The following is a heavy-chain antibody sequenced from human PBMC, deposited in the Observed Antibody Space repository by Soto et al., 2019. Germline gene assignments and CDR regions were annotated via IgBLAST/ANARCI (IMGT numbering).Heavy chain of an antibody. CDR1: GYTFFTYD. CDR2: ISTYSGDT. CDR3: ARHHGPTTSENWFDP. Sequence: QVYLVQSGVEVKTPGASVKVSCQASGYTFFTYDISWVRQAPGQGLEWMGWISTYSGDTKYAQKFQGRVTMTTDTSTTTAYVELRSLRSDDTAVYYCARHHGPTTSENWFDPWGQGTLVTVSS. D-gene: IGHD5-12*01. J-gene: IGHJ5*02. V-gene: IGHV1-18*01.